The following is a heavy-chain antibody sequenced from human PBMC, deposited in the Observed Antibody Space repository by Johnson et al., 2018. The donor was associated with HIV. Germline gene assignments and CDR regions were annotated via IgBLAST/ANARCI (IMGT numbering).Heavy chain of an antibody. Sequence: VQLVESGGGVVQPGRSLRLSCAASGFTITFYAMHWVRQAPGKGLEWVAVIWYDGSNKNYADSVKGRFTISRDNSKNTLYLQMNSLRAEDTAVYYCASAWGELDDAFDIWGQGTMVTVSS. D-gene: IGHD1-26*01. V-gene: IGHV3-30*04. CDR1: GFTITFYA. CDR2: IWYDGSNK. CDR3: ASAWGELDDAFDI. J-gene: IGHJ3*02.